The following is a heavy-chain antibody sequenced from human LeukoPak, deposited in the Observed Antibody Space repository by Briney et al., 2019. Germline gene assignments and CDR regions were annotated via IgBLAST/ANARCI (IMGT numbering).Heavy chain of an antibody. D-gene: IGHD3-22*01. Sequence: ASVKVSCKASGYTFTGYYMHWVRQAPGQGLEWMGWINPNSGGTNYAQKFQGWVTMTRDTSISTAYMELSRLRSDDTAVYYCARDALPYDSSGYSDTPFDYWGQGTLVTVSS. CDR1: GYTFTGYY. V-gene: IGHV1-2*04. J-gene: IGHJ4*02. CDR3: ARDALPYDSSGYSDTPFDY. CDR2: INPNSGGT.